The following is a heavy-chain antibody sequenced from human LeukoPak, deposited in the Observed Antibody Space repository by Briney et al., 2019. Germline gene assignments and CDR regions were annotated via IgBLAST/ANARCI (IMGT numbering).Heavy chain of an antibody. CDR3: ARVGVISFAGTTPFDY. CDR2: IIPIFGTA. D-gene: IGHD3-10*01. CDR1: GGTFSSYA. V-gene: IGHV1-69*13. J-gene: IGHJ4*02. Sequence: ASVTVSCTASGGTFSSYAISWVRQAPGQGLEWMGGIIPIFGTANYAQKFQGRVTITADESTSTAYMELSSLRSEDTAVYYCARVGVISFAGTTPFDYWGQGTLVTVSS.